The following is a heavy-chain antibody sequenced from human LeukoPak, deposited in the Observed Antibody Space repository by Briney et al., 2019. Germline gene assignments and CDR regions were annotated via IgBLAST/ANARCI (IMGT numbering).Heavy chain of an antibody. Sequence: ASVKVSCKASGYTFTSYDVNWVRQAPGQGLGWMGWMNPISGDTGYALKSQGRVTMSRPTSTSTAYMELGSLRSEDTAVYYCARVPRRGERFDPWGQGTLVTVSS. J-gene: IGHJ5*02. D-gene: IGHD3-10*01. CDR2: MNPISGDT. CDR3: ARVPRRGERFDP. CDR1: GYTFTSYD. V-gene: IGHV1-8*01.